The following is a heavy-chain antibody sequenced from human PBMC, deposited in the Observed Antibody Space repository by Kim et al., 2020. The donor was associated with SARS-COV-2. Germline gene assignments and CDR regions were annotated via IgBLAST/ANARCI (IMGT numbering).Heavy chain of an antibody. CDR1: GFTFSTYW. Sequence: GGSLRLSCAASGFTFSTYWMHWVRQAPGKGLVWVSRINSDGSSTSYADSVKGRFTISRDNAKNTLYLQMNSLRAEDTAVYYCARGGGSTYYDILTGYWVGKNDVFDIWGKGTMVTVSS. J-gene: IGHJ3*02. V-gene: IGHV3-74*01. CDR3: ARGGGSTYYDILTGYWVGKNDVFDI. D-gene: IGHD3-9*01. CDR2: INSDGSST.